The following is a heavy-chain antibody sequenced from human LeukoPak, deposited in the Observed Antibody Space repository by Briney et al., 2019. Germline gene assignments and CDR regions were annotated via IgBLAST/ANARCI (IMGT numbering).Heavy chain of an antibody. CDR2: INVAGNT. CDR3: ARDPGRSSSWYNWFDP. D-gene: IGHD6-13*01. J-gene: IGHJ5*02. CDR1: GFTLSSHD. Sequence: GGSLRLSCAASGFTLSSHDVHWVRQVPGKGLEWISAINVAGNTYYSDSVKGRFTISRDNAKNSLYLQMNSLRAEDTAVYYCARDPGRSSSWYNWFDPWGQGTLVTVSS. V-gene: IGHV3-13*01.